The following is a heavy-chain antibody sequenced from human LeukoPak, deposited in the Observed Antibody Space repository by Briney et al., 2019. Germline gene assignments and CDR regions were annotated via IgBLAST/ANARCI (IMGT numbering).Heavy chain of an antibody. J-gene: IGHJ6*02. CDR3: ARDAYSYGYGGKYYYGMDV. D-gene: IGHD5-18*01. Sequence: SETLSLTCTVHGGSIINDYWSWIRQTPGRGLGWIGFIYYSGTSNYNPSLKSRVTISVDTSKNQFSLRLSSVTAADTAVYYCARDAYSYGYGGKYYYGMDVWGQGTTVTVSS. CDR1: GGSIINDY. CDR2: IYYSGTS. V-gene: IGHV4-59*01.